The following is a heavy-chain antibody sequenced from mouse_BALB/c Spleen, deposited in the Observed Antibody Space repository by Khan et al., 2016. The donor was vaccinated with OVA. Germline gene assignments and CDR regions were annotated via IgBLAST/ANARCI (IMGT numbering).Heavy chain of an antibody. D-gene: IGHD1-1*01. J-gene: IGHJ2*01. CDR2: ISYSGRT. CDR1: GYSITSDYA. CDR3: ARSVTITTVVATDFDY. V-gene: IGHV3-2*02. Sequence: EVQLQESGPGLVKPSQSLSLTCTVTGYSITSDYAWTWIRQFPGNKLEWMGYISYSGRTSYNPSLKSRISITRDTSKNQFFLQLHSVTTEDTATDYCARSVTITTVVATDFDYWGQGTTLTVSS.